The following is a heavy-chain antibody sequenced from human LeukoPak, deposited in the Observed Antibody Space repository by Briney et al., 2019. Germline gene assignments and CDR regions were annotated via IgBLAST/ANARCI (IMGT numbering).Heavy chain of an antibody. CDR2: IWYDGRNK. CDR3: ARVNRGDAFDI. J-gene: IGHJ3*02. D-gene: IGHD3-16*02. V-gene: IGHV3-33*01. Sequence: GGSLRLSCAASGFTFSSYGMHWVRQAPGKGLDWVAVIWYDGRNKFYADSLKGRFTISRDNSKNTLYLQMNSLRAEDTAVYYCARVNRGDAFDIWGQGTLVTVSS. CDR1: GFTFSSYG.